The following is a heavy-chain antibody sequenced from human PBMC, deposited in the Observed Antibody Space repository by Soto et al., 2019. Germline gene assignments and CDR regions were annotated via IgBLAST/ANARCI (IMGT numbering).Heavy chain of an antibody. J-gene: IGHJ4*02. D-gene: IGHD3-9*01. Sequence: AASVKVSCKASGYTFTSYAMHWVRQAPGQRLEWMGWINAGNGNTKYSQKFQGRVTITRDTSASTAYMELSSLRSEDTAVYYCGRLDDILTGYYGPFDYWGQGTLVTVSS. CDR2: INAGNGNT. V-gene: IGHV1-3*01. CDR3: GRLDDILTGYYGPFDY. CDR1: GYTFTSYA.